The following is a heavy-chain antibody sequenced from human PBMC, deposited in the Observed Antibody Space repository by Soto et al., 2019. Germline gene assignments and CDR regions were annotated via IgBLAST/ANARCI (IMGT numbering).Heavy chain of an antibody. CDR3: ARGRGGYSYGYGLYYFDY. CDR1: GGSISSGGYS. J-gene: IGHJ4*02. Sequence: SETLSLTCAVSGGSISSGGYSWSWIRQPPGKGLEWIGYIYHSGSTYYNPSLKSRVTISVDRSKNQFSLKLSSVTAADTAVYYCARGRGGYSYGYGLYYFDYWGQGALVTVSS. V-gene: IGHV4-30-2*01. CDR2: IYHSGST. D-gene: IGHD5-18*01.